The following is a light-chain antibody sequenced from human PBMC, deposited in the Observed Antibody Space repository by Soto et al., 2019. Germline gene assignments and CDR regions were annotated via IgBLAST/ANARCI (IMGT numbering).Light chain of an antibody. V-gene: IGLV2-11*01. CDR2: DVS. Sequence: QSVLTQPRSVSGSPGQSVTISCTGTSSDVGGYNYVSWYQQHPGKAPKLMIYDVSKRPSGVPDRFSGSKSGNTAYLTISGLQAEDEADYYCGSYAGSYTWVFGGGTKLTVL. CDR3: GSYAGSYTWV. J-gene: IGLJ3*02. CDR1: SSDVGGYNY.